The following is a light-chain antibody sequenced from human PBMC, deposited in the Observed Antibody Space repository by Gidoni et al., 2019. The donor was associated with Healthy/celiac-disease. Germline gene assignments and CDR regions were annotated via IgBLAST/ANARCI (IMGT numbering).Light chain of an antibody. Sequence: SYELTQPPSVSVSPGQTASITCSGDNMGDKYACWYQQKPGQSPELVIYQDSKRPSGIPERFSGSNSGNTATLTISGTQAMDEADYYCQAWDSSTDVVFGGGTKLTVL. CDR3: QAWDSSTDVV. CDR2: QDS. J-gene: IGLJ2*01. V-gene: IGLV3-1*01. CDR1: NMGDKY.